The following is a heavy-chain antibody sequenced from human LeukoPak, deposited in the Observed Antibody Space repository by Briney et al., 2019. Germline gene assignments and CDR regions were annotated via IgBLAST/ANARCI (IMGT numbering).Heavy chain of an antibody. CDR2: IYTSGST. CDR3: ARDYADIVVVVAAGPSNWFDP. CDR1: GGSISSYY. V-gene: IGHV4-4*07. J-gene: IGHJ5*02. D-gene: IGHD2-15*01. Sequence: SETLSLTCTVSGGSISSYYWSWIRQPAGKGLEWIGRIYTSGSTNYNPSLKSRVTMSVDTSKNQFSLKLSSVTAADTAVYYCARDYADIVVVVAAGPSNWFDPWGQGTLVTVSS.